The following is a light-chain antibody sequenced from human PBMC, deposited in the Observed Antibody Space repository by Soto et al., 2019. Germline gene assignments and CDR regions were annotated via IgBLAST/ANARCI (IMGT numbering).Light chain of an antibody. Sequence: AVLLTQSPSSLSASVGDRVTITCRASQGLSNAVAWYQQRSGKAPKFLIHRTSNVDSGVPSRFSGGGSGTDFTLSISNLQPEDFATYYCQHFDGYPLTFGQGTQVEIK. CDR3: QHFDGYPLT. CDR2: RTS. J-gene: IGKJ1*01. CDR1: QGLSNA. V-gene: IGKV1-13*02.